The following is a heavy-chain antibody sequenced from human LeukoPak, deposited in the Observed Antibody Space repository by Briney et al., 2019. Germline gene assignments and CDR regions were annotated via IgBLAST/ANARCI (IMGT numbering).Heavy chain of an antibody. Sequence: ASVNVSCTSSGSTFTGYDLHWVRQAPGQGLEWMGWIYPNSGGTNYEQKFPGRVTITRDTSISTAYMELSRLRSDDTAVYYCAREAIGVVVAATPFNWFDPWGQGTLVTVSS. J-gene: IGHJ5*02. CDR3: AREAIGVVVAATPFNWFDP. CDR2: IYPNSGGT. CDR1: GSTFTGYD. V-gene: IGHV1-2*02. D-gene: IGHD2-15*01.